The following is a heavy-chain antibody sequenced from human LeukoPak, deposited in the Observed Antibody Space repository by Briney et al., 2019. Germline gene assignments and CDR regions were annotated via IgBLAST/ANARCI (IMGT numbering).Heavy chain of an antibody. V-gene: IGHV3-48*01. J-gene: IGHJ6*02. D-gene: IGHD2-2*01. CDR1: GFTFSSYS. Sequence: GGSLRLSCAASGFTFSSYSMNWVRQAPGKGLEWVSYISSSSSTIYYADSVKGRFTISRDNAKNSLYLQMNSLRAEDTAVYYCARSSTSPRDHLNVWGQGTTVTVSS. CDR2: ISSSSSTI. CDR3: ARSSTSPRDHLNV.